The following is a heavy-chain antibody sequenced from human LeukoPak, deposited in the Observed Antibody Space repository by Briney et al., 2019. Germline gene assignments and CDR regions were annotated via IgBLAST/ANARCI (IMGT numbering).Heavy chain of an antibody. CDR3: ARVEVVVAANWFDP. CDR1: GYSISSGYY. CDR2: IYHSGST. J-gene: IGHJ5*02. Sequence: SETLSLTCTVSGYSISSGYYWGWIRRPPGKGLEWIGSIYHSGSTYYNPSLKSRVTISVDTSKNQFSLKLSSVTAADTAVYYCARVEVVVAANWFDPWGQGTLVTVSS. D-gene: IGHD2-15*01. V-gene: IGHV4-38-2*02.